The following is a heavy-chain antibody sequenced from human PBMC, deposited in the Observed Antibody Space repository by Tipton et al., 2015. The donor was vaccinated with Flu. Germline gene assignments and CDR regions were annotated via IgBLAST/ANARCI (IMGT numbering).Heavy chain of an antibody. V-gene: IGHV4-59*08. CDR2: IYYSGST. Sequence: PGLVKPSETLSLTCTVSGGSDSSYYWTWTRQPPGKGLEWIGYIYYSGSTNYNPSLNSRVTISFDTSKNQFSLNLSSVTAAGTAVYYCARGDLRQGLDHWGQGTLVTVSS. J-gene: IGHJ4*02. CDR1: GGSDSSYY. D-gene: IGHD3-16*01. CDR3: ARGDLRQGLDH.